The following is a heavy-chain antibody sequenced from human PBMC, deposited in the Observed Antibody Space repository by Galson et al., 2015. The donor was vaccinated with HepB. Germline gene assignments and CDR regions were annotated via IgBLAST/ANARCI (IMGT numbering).Heavy chain of an antibody. CDR1: GFTFSSYW. Sequence: SLRLSCAASGFTFSSYWMHWVRQAPGKGLVWVSRINSDGSSTSYADSVKGRFTISRNNAKNTLYLQMNSLRAEDTAVYYCARGGLVVPAASNPSFDYWGQGTLVTVSS. D-gene: IGHD2-2*01. CDR2: INSDGSST. V-gene: IGHV3-74*01. J-gene: IGHJ4*02. CDR3: ARGGLVVPAASNPSFDY.